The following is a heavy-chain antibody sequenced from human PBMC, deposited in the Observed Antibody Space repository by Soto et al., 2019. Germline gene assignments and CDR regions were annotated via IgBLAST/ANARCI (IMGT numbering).Heavy chain of an antibody. CDR3: AKGAVAGTPTSYYYYGMDV. D-gene: IGHD6-19*01. Sequence: QVQQLQSGADVKKPGSSVRVSCEASGGTFRTYAISWVRQAPGQGLEWMGEIIPIFGTVNYAQKFQGRVTITADESTTAVYMDLRSLRSEDTAVYYCAKGAVAGTPTSYYYYGMDVWGQGTTVTVSS. CDR1: GGTFRTYA. J-gene: IGHJ6*02. V-gene: IGHV1-69*12. CDR2: IIPIFGTV.